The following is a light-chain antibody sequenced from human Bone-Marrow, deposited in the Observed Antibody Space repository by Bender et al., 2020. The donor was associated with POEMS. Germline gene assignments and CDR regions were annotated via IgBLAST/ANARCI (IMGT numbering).Light chain of an antibody. Sequence: QSALTQPRSVSGSPGQSVTISCTGTTSDVGTFKYVSWYQQHPGKAPKLMIYDVIKRPSGVPDRFSGSKSASTASLTISGLLAEDEADYFCCSYTGSSSPWVFGGGTKLTVL. CDR1: TSDVGTFKY. J-gene: IGLJ3*02. CDR3: CSYTGSSSPWV. CDR2: DVI. V-gene: IGLV2-11*01.